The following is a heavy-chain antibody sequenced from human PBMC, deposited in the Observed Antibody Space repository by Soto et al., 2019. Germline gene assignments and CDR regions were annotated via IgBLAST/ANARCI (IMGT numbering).Heavy chain of an antibody. V-gene: IGHV3-7*01. J-gene: IGHJ6*02. Sequence: EVQLVESGGGVVQPGGSLRLSCADFGFTFSNYWMSWVSQAPVKGLEWVGNIKQDGSEKNYVDSVKGRFTISRDNAKNSLYLQMNGLRAEDTAVYYCARIASAGRGWDVWGQGTTVVVSS. D-gene: IGHD6-13*01. CDR1: GFTFSNYW. CDR2: IKQDGSEK. CDR3: ARIASAGRGWDV.